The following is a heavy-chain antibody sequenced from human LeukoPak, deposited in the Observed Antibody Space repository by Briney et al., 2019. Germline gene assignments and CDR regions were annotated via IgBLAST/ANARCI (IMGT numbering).Heavy chain of an antibody. Sequence: GGSLRLSCAASGFTLSSYSMKWVRQAPGKGLEWVSSISSSSSYIYYADSVKGRFTISRDNAKNSLYLQMNSLRAEDTAVYYCARGGKYYDFWSGYYTHYSAFDFWGQGTMVTVSS. J-gene: IGHJ3*01. V-gene: IGHV3-21*01. CDR3: ARGGKYYDFWSGYYTHYSAFDF. CDR2: ISSSSSYI. CDR1: GFTLSSYS. D-gene: IGHD3-3*01.